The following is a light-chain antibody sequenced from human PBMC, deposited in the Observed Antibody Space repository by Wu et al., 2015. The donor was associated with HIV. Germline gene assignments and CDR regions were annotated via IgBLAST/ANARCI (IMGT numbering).Light chain of an antibody. CDR2: GTS. CDR3: QQYNNWPET. CDR1: QSVSTN. V-gene: IGKV3-15*01. Sequence: EIVMTQSPATLSVSPGERATLSCRASQSVSTNLAWYQQKPGQPPRLLIYGTSTRATGLPARFSGTGSGTEFTLTISSMQSEDFAVYYCQQYNNWPETFGQGTKVEIK. J-gene: IGKJ1*01.